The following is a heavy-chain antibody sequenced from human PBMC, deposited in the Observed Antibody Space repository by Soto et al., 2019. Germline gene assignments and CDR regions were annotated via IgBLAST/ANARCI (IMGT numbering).Heavy chain of an antibody. CDR3: ASQGLPYFDWAPTPLYYMDV. J-gene: IGHJ6*03. Sequence: SETLSLTCAVYGGSFSGYYWSWIRQPPGKGLEWIGEINHSGNTNYNPSLKSRVTISVDKSKNQFSLKLSSVTAADTAVYYCASQGLPYFDWAPTPLYYMDVWGKGTTVTVSS. CDR1: GGSFSGYY. CDR2: INHSGNT. D-gene: IGHD3-9*01. V-gene: IGHV4-34*01.